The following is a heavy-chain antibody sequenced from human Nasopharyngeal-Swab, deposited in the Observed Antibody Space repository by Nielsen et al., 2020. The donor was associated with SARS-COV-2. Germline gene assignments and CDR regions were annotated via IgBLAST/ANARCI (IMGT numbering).Heavy chain of an antibody. V-gene: IGHV3-7*03. CDR2: IKEDGSEK. CDR3: ARLPRNHWRLDS. Sequence: GGSLRLSCAASGVTFGNYWMSWVRQAPGKRLEWVANIKEDGSEKDYVDSVKGRFTISRDNIKNSLYLQMNSLRVEDTAVYFCARLPRNHWRLDSWGQGILVTVSS. J-gene: IGHJ4*02. CDR1: GVTFGNYW. D-gene: IGHD1-14*01.